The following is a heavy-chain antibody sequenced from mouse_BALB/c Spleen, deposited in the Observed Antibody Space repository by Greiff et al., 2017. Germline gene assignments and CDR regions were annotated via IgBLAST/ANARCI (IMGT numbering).Heavy chain of an antibody. CDR2: ISSGGSYT. D-gene: IGHD2-4*01. V-gene: IGHV5-9-3*01. CDR1: GFTFSSYA. Sequence: DVMLVESGGGLVKPGGSLKLSCAASGFTFSSYAMSWVRQTPEKRLEWVATISSGGSYTYYPDSVKGRFTISRDNAKNTLYLQMSSLRSEDTAMYYCARHKDDYDGAWFAYWGQGTLVTVSA. CDR3: ARHKDDYDGAWFAY. J-gene: IGHJ3*01.